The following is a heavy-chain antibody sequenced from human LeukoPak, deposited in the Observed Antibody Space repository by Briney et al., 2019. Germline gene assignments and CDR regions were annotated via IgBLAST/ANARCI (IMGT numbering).Heavy chain of an antibody. V-gene: IGHV3-48*04. J-gene: IGHJ5*02. Sequence: GGSLRLSCAASGFTFSSYSMNWVRQAPGKGLEWVSYISSSSSTIYYADSVKGRFTISRDNAKNSLYLQMNSLRAEDTAVYYCARGKISSSDLFDPCGQGTLVTVSS. CDR2: ISSSSSTI. CDR1: GFTFSSYS. D-gene: IGHD6-13*01. CDR3: ARGKISSSDLFDP.